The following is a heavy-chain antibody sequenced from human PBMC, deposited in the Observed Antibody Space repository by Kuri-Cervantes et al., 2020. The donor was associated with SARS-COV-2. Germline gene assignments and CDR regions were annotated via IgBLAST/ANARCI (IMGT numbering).Heavy chain of an antibody. V-gene: IGHV3-48*02. J-gene: IGHJ6*04. CDR1: GFTFSSYS. D-gene: IGHD4-17*01. CDR2: ISSSSSTI. Sequence: GESLKISCAASGFTFSSYSMNWVRQAPGKGLEWVSYISSSSSTIYYADSVKGRFTISRDNAKNSLYLQMNSLRDEDTAVYYCARALDYGDYVNQLYYYYYGMDVWGKGTTVTVSS. CDR3: ARALDYGDYVNQLYYYYYGMDV.